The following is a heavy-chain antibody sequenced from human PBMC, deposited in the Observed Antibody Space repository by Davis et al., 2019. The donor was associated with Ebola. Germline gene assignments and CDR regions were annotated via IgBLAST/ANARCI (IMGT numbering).Heavy chain of an antibody. Sequence: AASVKVSCKPSGYSFTSYTISWVRQAPGQGLEWMGRIIPILGIANYAQKFQGRVTITADKSTSTAYMELSSLRSEDTAVYYCARDLLVLVPAGHYYYYGMDVWGQGTTVTVSS. CDR3: ARDLLVLVPAGHYYYYGMDV. J-gene: IGHJ6*02. V-gene: IGHV1-69*04. D-gene: IGHD2-2*01. CDR1: GYSFTSYT. CDR2: IIPILGIA.